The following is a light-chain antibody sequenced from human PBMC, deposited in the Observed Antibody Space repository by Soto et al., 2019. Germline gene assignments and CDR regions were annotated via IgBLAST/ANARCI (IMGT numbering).Light chain of an antibody. CDR1: QYINTR. CDR3: QPYNNWPLT. J-gene: IGKJ4*01. V-gene: IGKV3-15*01. Sequence: EIVLTQSPATLSSFPGDRVTLSCRASQYINTRLAWYQHRPGQAPTLLIYDTSTRATGVPTRFSGSRSGAEFTLTINSLQSEDFAVYYCQPYNNWPLTFGGGTKVDIK. CDR2: DTS.